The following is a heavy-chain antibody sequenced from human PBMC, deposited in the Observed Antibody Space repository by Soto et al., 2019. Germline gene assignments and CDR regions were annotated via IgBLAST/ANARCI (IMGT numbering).Heavy chain of an antibody. J-gene: IGHJ4*02. D-gene: IGHD2-21*01. CDR2: IYSGDNI. CDR3: ATRGE. CDR1: GFTVSSDF. Sequence: EVQLVESGGGLVQPGGSLRLSCAATGFTVSSDFMYWVRQAPGKGLEWVTTIYSGDNIYYTDSVKGRFTISRDNSKNTLYLQMNCLRAEDTAVYHCATRGEWGQGTLVTVSS. V-gene: IGHV3-66*01.